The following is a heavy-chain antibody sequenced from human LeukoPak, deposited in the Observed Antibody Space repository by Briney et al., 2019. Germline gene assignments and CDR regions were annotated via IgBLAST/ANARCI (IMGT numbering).Heavy chain of an antibody. CDR3: ARSDYYDSSGYYGPFDY. J-gene: IGHJ4*02. CDR2: IYSGGST. D-gene: IGHD3-22*01. CDR1: GFTVSSNY. Sequence: GGSLRLSCAASGFTVSSNYMSWVRQAPGKGLEWVSVIYSGGSTYYADSVKGRFTISRDNSKNTLYLQMNSLRAEDTAVYYCARSDYYDSSGYYGPFDYWGQGTLVTVSS. V-gene: IGHV3-53*01.